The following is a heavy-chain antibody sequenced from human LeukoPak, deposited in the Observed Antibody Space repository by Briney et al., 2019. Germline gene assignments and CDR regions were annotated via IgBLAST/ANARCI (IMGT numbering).Heavy chain of an antibody. J-gene: IGHJ4*02. CDR2: IYTSGST. Sequence: SETLSLTCTVSGGSISSYYWSWIRQPPGKGLEWIGYIYTSGSTNYNPSLKSRVAISVDTSKNQFSLKLSSVTAADTAVYYCARLRRSSLNFDYWGQGTLDTVSS. CDR3: ARLRRSSLNFDY. D-gene: IGHD6-6*01. V-gene: IGHV4-4*09. CDR1: GGSISSYY.